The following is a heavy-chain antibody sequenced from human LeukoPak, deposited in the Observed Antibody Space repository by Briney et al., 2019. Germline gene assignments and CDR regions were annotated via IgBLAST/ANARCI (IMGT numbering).Heavy chain of an antibody. J-gene: IGHJ4*02. CDR1: GFTFSSYG. CDR2: ISGSGGST. D-gene: IGHD3-10*01. V-gene: IGHV3-23*01. CDR3: AKRNTMIRGGPCFDH. Sequence: GGTLRLSCAASGFTFSSYGMSWVRQAPGKGLEWVSAISGSGGSTYYADSVKGRFTISRDNSKNTLYLQMNDLRPEDTAKYYCAKRNTMIRGGPCFDHWGQGLLVTVSS.